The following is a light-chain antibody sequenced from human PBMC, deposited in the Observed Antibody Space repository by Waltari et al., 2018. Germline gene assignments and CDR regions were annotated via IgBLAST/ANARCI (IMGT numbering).Light chain of an antibody. CDR1: QTITGSW. V-gene: IGKV3-20*01. CDR2: GAS. J-gene: IGKJ4*01. Sequence: VSCRASQTITGSWLTWYHQKPGQGPRLLIYGASNRAPGIPDRFSGSGSGTDFTLTISRLEPEDSAVYYCQQYDGSVVTFGGGTKVEIK. CDR3: QQYDGSVVT.